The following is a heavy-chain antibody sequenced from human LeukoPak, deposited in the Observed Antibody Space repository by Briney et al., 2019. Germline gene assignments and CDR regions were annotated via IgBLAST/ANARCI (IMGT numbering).Heavy chain of an antibody. D-gene: IGHD6-13*01. CDR1: GYTFTSYY. Sequence: ASVKVSCKASGYTFTSYYMHWVRQAPGQGLEWMGRINPNSGGTNYAQKFQGRVTMTRDKSISTAYMELSSLRSEDTAVYYCATSTCFPYSSSWYYRFVYWGEGAQGTVSS. CDR2: INPNSGGT. J-gene: IGHJ4*02. CDR3: ATSTCFPYSSSWYYRFVY. V-gene: IGHV1-2*06.